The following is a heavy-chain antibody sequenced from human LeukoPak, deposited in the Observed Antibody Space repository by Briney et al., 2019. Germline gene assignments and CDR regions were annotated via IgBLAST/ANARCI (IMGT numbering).Heavy chain of an antibody. Sequence: ASVKVSCKASGYTFTGYYMHWVRQAPGQGLEWMGRINPNSGGTNYAQKFQGRVTMTRDTSISTAYMELSRLRSDDTAVYYCAGAHSGTTPYAFDTWGQGTMVTVSS. CDR1: GYTFTGYY. CDR2: INPNSGGT. D-gene: IGHD1-7*01. CDR3: AGAHSGTTPYAFDT. J-gene: IGHJ3*02. V-gene: IGHV1-2*06.